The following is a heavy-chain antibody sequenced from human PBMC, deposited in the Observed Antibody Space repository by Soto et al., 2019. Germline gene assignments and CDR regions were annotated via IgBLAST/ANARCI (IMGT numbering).Heavy chain of an antibody. J-gene: IGHJ4*02. Sequence: SETLSLTCTVSGGSISSYYGSWIRRPAGKGLEWIGRIYTGGSTNYNPSLKSRVTMSVDTSKNQFSLKLSSVTAADTAVYYSARDSPGLELRKAGKFDYWGQGTLVTVSS. V-gene: IGHV4-4*07. CDR3: ARDSPGLELRKAGKFDY. CDR2: IYTGGST. CDR1: GGSISSYY. D-gene: IGHD1-7*01.